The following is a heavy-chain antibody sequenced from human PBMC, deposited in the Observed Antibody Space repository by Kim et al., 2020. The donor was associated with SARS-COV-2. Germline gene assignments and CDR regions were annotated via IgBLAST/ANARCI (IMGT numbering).Heavy chain of an antibody. D-gene: IGHD2-2*01. J-gene: IGHJ6*03. V-gene: IGHV3-33*01. CDR3: GRGRGSCNYYMDV. CDR2: IWLDGSNR. CDR1: GFTFSSYC. Sequence: GGSLRLSCAASGFTFSSYCMHWVRLAPGKGLEWVACIWLDGSNRYFADSVKGRFTISRDNSKNTLYLQMNSLRTEDTAVYYCGRGRGSCNYYMDVGCKGT.